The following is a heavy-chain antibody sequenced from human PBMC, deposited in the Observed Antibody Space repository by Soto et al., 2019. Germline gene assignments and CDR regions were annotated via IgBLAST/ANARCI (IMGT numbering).Heavy chain of an antibody. Sequence: EVQLEESGGGLVQPGTSLRLSCEASGFSFDDHTMHWVRQVPGQGLEWVSGISWNSGKTVYSDSVKGRFIISRDNDKNSLFLQMNSLRPEDTASYYCVKDRVTRWRTFYFYYMDVWGKGTTVAVSS. CDR1: GFSFDDHT. J-gene: IGHJ6*03. D-gene: IGHD2-21*02. CDR3: VKDRVTRWRTFYFYYMDV. V-gene: IGHV3-9*01. CDR2: ISWNSGKT.